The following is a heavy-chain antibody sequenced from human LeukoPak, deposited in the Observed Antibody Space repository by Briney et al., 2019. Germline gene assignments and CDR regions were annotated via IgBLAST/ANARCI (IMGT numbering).Heavy chain of an antibody. J-gene: IGHJ4*02. Sequence: SETLSLTCTVSGGSISSSGYYWGWIRQPPGKGLEWIGRIYYSGSTYYNPSLKSRVTISVDTSKNQFSLKLSSVTAADTAVYYCARSYDSSGSGFDYWGQGTLVTVSS. CDR3: ARSYDSSGSGFDY. D-gene: IGHD3-22*01. CDR1: GGSISSSGYY. CDR2: IYYSGST. V-gene: IGHV4-39*07.